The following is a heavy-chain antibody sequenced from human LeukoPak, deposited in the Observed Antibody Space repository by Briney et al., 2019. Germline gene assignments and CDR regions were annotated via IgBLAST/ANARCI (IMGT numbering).Heavy chain of an antibody. CDR3: ARDPRLYCSSTSCPGEGYFDY. Sequence: GGSLRLSCAASGFTFSDYYMSWIRQAPGKGLEWVSYISSSGSTIYYADSVKGRFTISRDNAKNSLYLQMNSLRAEDTAVYYCARDPRLYCSSTSCPGEGYFDYWGQGTLVTVSS. J-gene: IGHJ4*02. CDR2: ISSSGSTI. V-gene: IGHV3-11*04. D-gene: IGHD2-2*01. CDR1: GFTFSDYY.